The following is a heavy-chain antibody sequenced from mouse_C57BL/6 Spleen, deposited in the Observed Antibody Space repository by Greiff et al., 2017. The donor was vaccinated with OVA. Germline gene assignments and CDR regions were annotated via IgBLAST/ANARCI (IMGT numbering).Heavy chain of an antibody. D-gene: IGHD1-1*01. CDR2: IYPRSGNT. J-gene: IGHJ2*01. CDR3: ARWDYGSSYDYFDY. Sequence: QVTLKESGAELARPGASVKLSCKASGYTFTSYGISWVKQRTGQGLEWIGEIYPRSGNTYYNEKFKGKATLTADKSSSTAYMELRSLTSEDSAVYFCARWDYGSSYDYFDYWGQGTTLTVSS. V-gene: IGHV1-81*01. CDR1: GYTFTSYG.